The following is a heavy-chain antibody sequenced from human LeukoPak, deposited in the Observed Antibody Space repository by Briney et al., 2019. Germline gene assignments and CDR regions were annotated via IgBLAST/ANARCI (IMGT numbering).Heavy chain of an antibody. Sequence: GGSLRLSCAASGFTFSSYWMHWVRQAPGQGLVWVTRISNDGSSTSYADSVKGRFTISRDNARNTLYLQMNSLRAEDTALYYCARVGSGTTRDYWGQGTLVTVSS. CDR2: ISNDGSST. CDR1: GFTFSSYW. CDR3: ARVGSGTTRDY. J-gene: IGHJ4*02. V-gene: IGHV3-74*01. D-gene: IGHD1-14*01.